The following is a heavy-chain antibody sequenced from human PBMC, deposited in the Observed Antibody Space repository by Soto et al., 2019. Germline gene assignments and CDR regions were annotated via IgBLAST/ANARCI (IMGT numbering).Heavy chain of an antibody. CDR2: IYYSGST. D-gene: IGHD3-10*01. J-gene: IGHJ4*01. CDR3: ARSITMVRGFSLDFDY. V-gene: IGHV4-31*03. Sequence: QVQLQESGPGLVKPSQTLSLTCTVSGGSISSGGYYWSWIRQHPGKGLEWIGYIYYSGSTYYNPSLKSRVTISVDTSKNLFSLKLSPVTAADTAVYYCARSITMVRGFSLDFDYWGHGTLVTVSS. CDR1: GGSISSGGYY.